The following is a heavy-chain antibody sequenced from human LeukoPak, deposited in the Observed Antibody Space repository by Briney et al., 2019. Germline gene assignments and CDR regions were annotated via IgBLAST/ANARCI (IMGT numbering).Heavy chain of an antibody. CDR3: AKDDRWLQFCC. Sequence: GGSLRLSCAASGITFSNYGMNWARQAPGKGLEWVSGIIPSGHTTYYADSVRGRFTISRDNSRNTVYLQMNSLRAEDTAVYYCAKDDRWLQFCCWGQGTLVTVSA. V-gene: IGHV3-23*01. J-gene: IGHJ4*02. CDR2: IIPSGHTT. D-gene: IGHD5-24*01. CDR1: GITFSNYG.